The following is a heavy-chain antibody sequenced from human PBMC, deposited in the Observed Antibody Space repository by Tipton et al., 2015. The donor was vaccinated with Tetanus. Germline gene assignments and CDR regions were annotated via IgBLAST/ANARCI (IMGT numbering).Heavy chain of an antibody. CDR2: ISAYNGKT. D-gene: IGHD6-25*01. Sequence: QSGAEVKKPRSSVKVSCKVSGGSFSTYVISWVRQAPGQGLEWMGWISAYNGKTKYAQRLQGRVTMTTDRSASTAYMDLRRLRSDDTAVYYCARVQEQRIYYYGMDVWGQGTTVTVSS. V-gene: IGHV1-18*01. CDR1: GGSFSTYV. J-gene: IGHJ6*02. CDR3: ARVQEQRIYYYGMDV.